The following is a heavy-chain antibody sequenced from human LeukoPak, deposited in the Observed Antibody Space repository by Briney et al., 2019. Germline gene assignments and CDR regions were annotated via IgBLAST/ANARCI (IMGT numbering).Heavy chain of an antibody. Sequence: SETLSLTCTVSGGSISSYYWSWIRQPAGKGLEWIGRIHTSGSTNYNPSLKSRVTMSVGTSKNQFSLKLSSVTAADTAVYYCARDAITMVRGGILETFDPWGQGTLVTVSS. CDR2: IHTSGST. V-gene: IGHV4-4*07. J-gene: IGHJ5*02. CDR1: GGSISSYY. D-gene: IGHD3-10*01. CDR3: ARDAITMVRGGILETFDP.